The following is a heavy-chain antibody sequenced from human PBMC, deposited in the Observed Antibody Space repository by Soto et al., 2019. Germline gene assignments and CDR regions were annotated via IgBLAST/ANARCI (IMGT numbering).Heavy chain of an antibody. CDR3: SSSSRGYCSSTSCRELGNYYGMDV. Sequence: PGESLKISCKGSGYSFTSYWISLVRQMPGKGLEWMGRIDPSDSYTNYSPSFQGHVTISGDKSISTAYLQWSSLKASDTAMYYCSSSSRGYCSSTSCRELGNYYGMDVWGQGTTVTVSS. V-gene: IGHV5-10-1*01. CDR1: GYSFTSYW. CDR2: IDPSDSYT. J-gene: IGHJ6*02. D-gene: IGHD2-2*01.